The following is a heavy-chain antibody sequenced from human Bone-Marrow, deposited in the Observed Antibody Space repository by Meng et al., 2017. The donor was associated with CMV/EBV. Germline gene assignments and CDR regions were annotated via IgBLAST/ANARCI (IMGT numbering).Heavy chain of an antibody. CDR1: GYTFTSYD. CDR2: INPNSGGT. Sequence: ASVKVSCKASGYTFTSYDINWVRQATGQGLEWMGWINPNSGGTNYAQKFQGRVTMTRDTSISTAYMELSRLRSDDTAVYYCASDSSGYHYWGQGTLVTVSS. J-gene: IGHJ4*02. V-gene: IGHV1-2*02. D-gene: IGHD3-22*01. CDR3: ASDSSGYHY.